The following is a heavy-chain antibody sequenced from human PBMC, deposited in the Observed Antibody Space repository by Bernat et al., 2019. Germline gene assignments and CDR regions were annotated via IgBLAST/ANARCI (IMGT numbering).Heavy chain of an antibody. Sequence: EVQLVESGGGLVQPGGSLRLSCAASGFTFSSYEMNWVRQAPGKGLEWVSYISSSGSTIYYADSVKGQFTISRDNAKNSLYLQMNSLRAEDTAVYYCARVWDMITFGGVIVPPAFDIWGQGTMVTVSS. CDR3: ARVWDMITFGGVIVPPAFDI. CDR1: GFTFSSYE. V-gene: IGHV3-48*03. D-gene: IGHD3-16*02. J-gene: IGHJ3*02. CDR2: ISSSGSTI.